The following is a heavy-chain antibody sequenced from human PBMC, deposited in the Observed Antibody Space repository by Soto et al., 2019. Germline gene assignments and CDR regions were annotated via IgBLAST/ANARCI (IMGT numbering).Heavy chain of an antibody. CDR2: ISSYTGNS. CDR3: VRHGRVGGMRFDYHNGMDV. Sequence: GASVKVSCKASGYNFNNYGISWARQGPGQGLEWMGWISSYTGNSKNAQTIQGRVTLTTDTATNTAHMELRSLRSDDTAVYFCVRHGRVGGMRFDYHNGMDVWGQGTTVTVSS. V-gene: IGHV1-18*01. CDR1: GYNFNNYG. J-gene: IGHJ6*02. D-gene: IGHD3-10*01.